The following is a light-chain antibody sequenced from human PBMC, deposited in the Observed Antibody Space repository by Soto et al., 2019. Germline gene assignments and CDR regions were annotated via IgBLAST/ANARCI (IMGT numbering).Light chain of an antibody. CDR2: AAS. Sequence: DIQMTQSPTSLSASVGDRVTITCRASQGISNYLAWYQQKPGKVPKLLTYAASTLQSGVPSRFSGSGSGTDFTLAISSLQPEDVAIYYCQKYDSAPPTFGQGTRLEIK. CDR3: QKYDSAPPT. J-gene: IGKJ5*01. V-gene: IGKV1-27*01. CDR1: QGISNY.